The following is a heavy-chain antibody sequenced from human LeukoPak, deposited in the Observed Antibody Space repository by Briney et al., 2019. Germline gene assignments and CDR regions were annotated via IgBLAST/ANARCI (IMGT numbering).Heavy chain of an antibody. Sequence: ASVKVSCKASGYIFSNYYMHWVRQAPGQGLEWMGIVNPSGGGTSNAQKFQGRVTMTRDTSTSTVYMELSRLRSEDTAVYYCAGEIGPRQLHLWGSAFDSWGQGTLVTVSS. CDR3: AGEIGPRQLHLWGSAFDS. CDR1: GYIFSNYY. D-gene: IGHD5-18*01. V-gene: IGHV1-46*01. CDR2: VNPSGGGT. J-gene: IGHJ4*02.